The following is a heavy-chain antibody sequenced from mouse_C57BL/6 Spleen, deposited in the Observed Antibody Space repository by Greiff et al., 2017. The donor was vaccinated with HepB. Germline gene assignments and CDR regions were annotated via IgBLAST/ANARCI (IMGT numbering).Heavy chain of an antibody. CDR1: GFSFNTYA. CDR2: IRSKSNNYAT. Sequence: EADGGLVQPKGSLKLSCAASGFSFNTYAMNWVRQAPGKGLEWVARIRSKSNNYATYYADSVKDRFTISRDDSESMLYLQMNNLKTEDTAMYYCVRGGGGYYFDYWGQGTTLTVSS. D-gene: IGHD1-1*02. CDR3: VRGGGGYYFDY. V-gene: IGHV10-1*01. J-gene: IGHJ2*01.